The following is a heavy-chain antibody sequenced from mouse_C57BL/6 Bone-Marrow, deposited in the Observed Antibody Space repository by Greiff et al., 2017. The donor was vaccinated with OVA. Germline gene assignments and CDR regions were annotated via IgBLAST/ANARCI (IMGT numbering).Heavy chain of an antibody. J-gene: IGHJ3*01. CDR1: GFTFSSYG. CDR2: ISSGGSYT. Sequence: DVQLVESGGDLVKPGGSLKLSCAASGFTFSSYGMSWVRQTPEKRLEWVATISSGGSYTYYPDSVKGRFTISRDNAKNTLYLQMSSLKSEDTAMYYCARRGGGAYWGEGTLVTVSA. V-gene: IGHV5-6*01. CDR3: ARRGGGAY.